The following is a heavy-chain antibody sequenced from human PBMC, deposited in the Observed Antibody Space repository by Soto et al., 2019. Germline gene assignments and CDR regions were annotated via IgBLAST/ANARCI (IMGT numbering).Heavy chain of an antibody. CDR2: INVATGNT. CDR3: AREHDDWSAYSFDF. J-gene: IGHJ4*02. D-gene: IGHD3-3*01. V-gene: IGHV1-3*01. Sequence: ASVKVSCKSSGFSFISYAIHWVRQAPGQRLEWMGWINVATGNTKYSQHFQGRVTITRDTSASTAYMELNGLTSDDTAIYSCAREHDDWSAYSFDFLDQVTLVAVSS. CDR1: GFSFISYA.